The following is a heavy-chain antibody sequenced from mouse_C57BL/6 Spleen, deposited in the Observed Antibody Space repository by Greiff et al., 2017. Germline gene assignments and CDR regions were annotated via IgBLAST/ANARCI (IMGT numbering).Heavy chain of an antibody. V-gene: IGHV3-6*01. D-gene: IGHD2-2*01. Sequence: DVKLQESGPGLVKPSQSLSLTCSVTGYSITSGYYWIWIRQFPGNKLVWMGYISYDGSNNYNPSLKNRTSITCDTSNNPSFLKLNSVTTEDTATYYCARGITVVTAPFAYWGQGTLVTVSA. CDR1: GYSITSGYY. CDR3: ARGITVVTAPFAY. CDR2: ISYDGSN. J-gene: IGHJ3*01.